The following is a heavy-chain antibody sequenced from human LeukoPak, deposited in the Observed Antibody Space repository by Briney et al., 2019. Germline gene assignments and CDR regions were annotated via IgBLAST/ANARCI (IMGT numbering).Heavy chain of an antibody. Sequence: PGGSLRLSCAASGFTFSSYDMHWVRQATGKGLEWVSAIGTAGDTYYPGSVKGRFTISRDNAKNSLYLQMNSLRAEDTAVYYCARATYYYGSGSYSFDYWGQGTLVTVSS. D-gene: IGHD3-10*01. V-gene: IGHV3-13*01. CDR3: ARATYYYGSGSYSFDY. CDR1: GFTFSSYD. J-gene: IGHJ4*02. CDR2: IGTAGDT.